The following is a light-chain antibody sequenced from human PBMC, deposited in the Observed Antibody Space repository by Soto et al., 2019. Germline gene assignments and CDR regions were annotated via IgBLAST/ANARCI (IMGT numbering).Light chain of an antibody. CDR2: WAS. V-gene: IGKV4-1*01. CDR1: QTIFYGSNRKDY. CDR3: QQYSTSPWT. J-gene: IGKJ1*01. Sequence: IVMTQSPDSLAVSLGDRDTSNCRSSQTIFYGSNRKDYLAWYQQKQGQPPRVLMYWASTRESGVPDRFSGSGSGSDVTLTISNLQAEDVAVYYCQQYSTSPWTFGQGTKVDIK.